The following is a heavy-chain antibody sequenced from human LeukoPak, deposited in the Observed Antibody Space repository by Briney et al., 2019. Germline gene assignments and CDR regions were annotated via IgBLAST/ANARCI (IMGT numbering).Heavy chain of an antibody. D-gene: IGHD2-15*01. Sequence: PSETLSLTCTVSGGSISSSSYYWGWIRQPPGKGLEWIGSIYYSGSTYYNPSLKSRVTTSVDTSKNQFSLKLSSVTAADTAVYYCARDPFYCSGGSCYTTWGQGTLVTVSS. CDR2: IYYSGST. CDR3: ARDPFYCSGGSCYTT. CDR1: GGSISSSSYY. J-gene: IGHJ4*02. V-gene: IGHV4-39*07.